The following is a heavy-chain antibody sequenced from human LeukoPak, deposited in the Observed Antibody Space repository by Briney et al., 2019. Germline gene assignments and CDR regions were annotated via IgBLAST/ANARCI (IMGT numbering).Heavy chain of an antibody. CDR3: TRLGDYSEAGGY. J-gene: IGHJ4*02. V-gene: IGHV3-73*01. Sequence: GGSLRLSCAASGFTLSGSSVYWVRQASGKGLEWLGRIRSKANNYAISYAASVKGRFTVSRDDSKNMAYLQMSSLRTEDTAIYYCTRLGDYSEAGGYWGQGTLVTVSS. D-gene: IGHD4-11*01. CDR2: IRSKANNYAI. CDR1: GFTLSGSS.